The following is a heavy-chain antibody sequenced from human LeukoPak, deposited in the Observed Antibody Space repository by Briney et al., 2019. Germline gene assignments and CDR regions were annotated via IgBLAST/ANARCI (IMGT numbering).Heavy chain of an antibody. CDR3: ARGVAAFDI. V-gene: IGHV1-2*06. Sequence: ASVKVSCKASGGTFSSYAISWVRQAPGQGLEWMGRINPNSGGTNYAQKFQGRVTMTRDTSISTAYMELSRLRSDDTAVYYCARGVAAFDIWGQGTMVTVSS. D-gene: IGHD3-3*01. CDR2: INPNSGGT. CDR1: GGTFSSYA. J-gene: IGHJ3*02.